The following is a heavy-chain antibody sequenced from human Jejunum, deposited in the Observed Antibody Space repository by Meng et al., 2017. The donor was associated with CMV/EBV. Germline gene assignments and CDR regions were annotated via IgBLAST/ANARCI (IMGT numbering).Heavy chain of an antibody. D-gene: IGHD2-15*01. Sequence: YGFTFDDYSMHWVRQAPGKGLEWVGSLRWNSGRVGYAVSVEGRFAISRDNAENTLYLQMNRVRPDDMAFYYCAKGFCSDVDCSIDHWGQGTLVTVSS. J-gene: IGHJ4*02. V-gene: IGHV3-9*03. CDR2: LRWNSGRV. CDR3: AKGFCSDVDCSIDH. CDR1: GFTFDDYS.